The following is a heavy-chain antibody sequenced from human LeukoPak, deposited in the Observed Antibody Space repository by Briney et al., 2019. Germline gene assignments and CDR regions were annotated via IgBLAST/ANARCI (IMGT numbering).Heavy chain of an antibody. CDR1: GGTFSSYT. Sequence: SVKVSCKASGGTFSSYTISWVRQAPGQGLAWMGRIIPILGRANYAQKFQGRDTITANKSTSTAYMEPSSLRSEDTAVYYGARDQGINYYDSSGYPQTPSSFDYWGQGTLVTVSS. CDR3: ARDQGINYYDSSGYPQTPSSFDY. V-gene: IGHV1-69*08. D-gene: IGHD3-22*01. J-gene: IGHJ4*02. CDR2: IIPILGRA.